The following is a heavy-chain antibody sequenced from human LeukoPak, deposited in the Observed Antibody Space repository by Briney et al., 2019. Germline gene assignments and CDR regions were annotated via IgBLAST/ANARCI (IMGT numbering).Heavy chain of an antibody. D-gene: IGHD3-10*01. J-gene: IGHJ4*02. CDR1: GFTFSSYS. V-gene: IGHV3-48*02. CDR3: AREHLMVQGVDY. Sequence: PGGSLRLSCAASGFTFSSYSMNWVRQAPGKGLERVSYISSSSNTIYYADSVKGRFTISRDNAKNSLYLQMNSLRDEDTAVYYCAREHLMVQGVDYWGQGTLVTVSS. CDR2: ISSSSNTI.